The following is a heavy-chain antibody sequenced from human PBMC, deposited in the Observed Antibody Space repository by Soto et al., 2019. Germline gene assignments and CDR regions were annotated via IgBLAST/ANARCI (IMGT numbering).Heavy chain of an antibody. J-gene: IGHJ4*02. CDR2: IYWDDDK. V-gene: IGHV2-5*02. CDR1: GFSLSTSGVG. Sequence: QITLKESGPPLVKPTQTLTLTCTFSGFSLSTSGVGLAWFFQPPGKALEWLALIYWDDDKRYSSSLNSRLTITKDTSKNQVVLTMTNMDPVDTATYYCAHSRPPRLLDYWGQGTLVTVSS. D-gene: IGHD6-6*01. CDR3: AHSRPPRLLDY.